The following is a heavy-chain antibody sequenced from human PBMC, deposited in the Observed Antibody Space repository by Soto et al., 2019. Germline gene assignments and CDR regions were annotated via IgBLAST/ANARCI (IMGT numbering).Heavy chain of an antibody. J-gene: IGHJ6*02. Sequence: QVQLVESGGGVVQPGRSLRLSCAASGFTFRNYGMHWVRQAPGKGLEWVACIWYDGSNKYYADSVKGRFTISRDNSKNTLYLQMNSLRAEDTAVYYCARRDCIDYYYGMGVWGQGTTVTVCS. D-gene: IGHD1-26*01. CDR2: IWYDGSNK. CDR1: GFTFRNYG. CDR3: ARRDCIDYYYGMGV. V-gene: IGHV3-33*01.